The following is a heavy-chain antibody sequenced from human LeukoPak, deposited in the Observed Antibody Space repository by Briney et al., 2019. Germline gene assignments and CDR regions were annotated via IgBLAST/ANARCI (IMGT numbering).Heavy chain of an antibody. CDR3: ARGGGYLDLGANWFDP. V-gene: IGHV1-46*01. J-gene: IGHJ5*02. D-gene: IGHD3-22*01. Sequence: ASVKASCKASGYTFTSYYMHWVRQAPGQGLEWMGIINPSGGSTSYAQKFQGRVTMARDTSTSTVYMELSSLRSEDTAVYYCARGGGYLDLGANWFDPWGQGTLVTVSS. CDR2: INPSGGST. CDR1: GYTFTSYY.